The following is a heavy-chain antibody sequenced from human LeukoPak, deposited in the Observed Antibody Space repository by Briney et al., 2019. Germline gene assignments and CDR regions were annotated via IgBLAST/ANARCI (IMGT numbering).Heavy chain of an antibody. CDR2: INHSGST. J-gene: IGHJ4*02. D-gene: IGHD3-9*01. V-gene: IGHV4-34*01. CDR1: GGSFSGYY. Sequence: SETLSLTCAVYGGSFSGYYWSWIRQPPGKGLEWIGEINHSGSTNYNLSLKSRVTISVDTSKNHFSLKLTSVTAADTAVYYCARSTPDDWSDYWGQGTLVTVSS. CDR3: ARSTPDDWSDY.